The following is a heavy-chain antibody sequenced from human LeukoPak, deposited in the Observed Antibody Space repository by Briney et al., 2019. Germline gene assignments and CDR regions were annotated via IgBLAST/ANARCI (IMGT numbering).Heavy chain of an antibody. CDR2: INDDGSAT. Sequence: GGSLRLSCAASGFTFSNYWMHWVRQVPGKGLVWVSRINDDGSATFYADSVKGRFTISRDNAKNTLFLQMNSLRAEDTAVYYCAELGITMIGGVWGKGTTVTISS. V-gene: IGHV3-74*01. CDR1: GFTFSNYW. D-gene: IGHD3-10*02. CDR3: AELGITMIGGV. J-gene: IGHJ6*04.